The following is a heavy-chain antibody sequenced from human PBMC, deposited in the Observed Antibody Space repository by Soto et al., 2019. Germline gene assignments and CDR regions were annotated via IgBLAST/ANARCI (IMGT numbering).Heavy chain of an antibody. J-gene: IGHJ6*02. V-gene: IGHV4-59*01. CDR1: GGSISSYY. D-gene: IGHD3-3*01. Sequence: PSETLSLTCTVSGGSISSYYWSWIRQPPGKGLEWIGYIYYSGSTNYNPSLKSRVTISVDTSKNQFSLKLSSVTAADTAVYYCARGGEYYDFWSGYSSYYYGMDVWGQGTTVTVSS. CDR2: IYYSGST. CDR3: ARGGEYYDFWSGYSSYYYGMDV.